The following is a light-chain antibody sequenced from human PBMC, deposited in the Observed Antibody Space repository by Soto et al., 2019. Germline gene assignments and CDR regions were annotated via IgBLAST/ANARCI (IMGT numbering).Light chain of an antibody. CDR2: DVG. CDR1: TSDVGDYNY. Sequence: QSVLTQPASVSGSPGQSITISCTGTTSDVGDYNYVSWYQQYPGKAPKLMIYDVGNRPSGFFNRLSGSKSGNTASLTISGLQAEDEADYYCSSLTSSNTFVFGTGTKVTVL. V-gene: IGLV2-14*01. CDR3: SSLTSSNTFV. J-gene: IGLJ1*01.